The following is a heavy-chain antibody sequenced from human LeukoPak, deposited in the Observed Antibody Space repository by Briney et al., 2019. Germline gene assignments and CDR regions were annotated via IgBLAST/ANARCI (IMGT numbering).Heavy chain of an antibody. Sequence: PSETLSLTCAVSGGSISSGGYSWSWIRQPPGKGLEWIGYIYHSGSTYYNPSLMSRVTISVDRSKNQFSLKLSSVTAADTAVYYCATSYYDSSGYYYFDYWGQGTLVTVSS. J-gene: IGHJ4*02. CDR2: IYHSGST. CDR3: ATSYYDSSGYYYFDY. CDR1: GGSISSGGYS. D-gene: IGHD3-22*01. V-gene: IGHV4-30-2*01.